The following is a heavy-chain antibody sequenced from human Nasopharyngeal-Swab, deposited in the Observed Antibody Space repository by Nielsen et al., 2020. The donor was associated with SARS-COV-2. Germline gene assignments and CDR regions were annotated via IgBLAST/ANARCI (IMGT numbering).Heavy chain of an antibody. D-gene: IGHD6-6*01. V-gene: IGHV4-31*02. CDR3: ARGGAARPGFDY. Sequence: RQAPGKGLEWIGYIYYSGSTYYNPSLKSRVTISVDTSKNQYSLKLSSVTAADTAVYYCARGGAARPGFDYWGQGTLGPSPQ. CDR2: IYYSGST. J-gene: IGHJ4*02.